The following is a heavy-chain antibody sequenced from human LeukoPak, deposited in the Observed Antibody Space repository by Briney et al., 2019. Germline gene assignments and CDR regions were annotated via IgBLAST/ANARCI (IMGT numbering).Heavy chain of an antibody. Sequence: ASVKVSCKASGGTFSSYAISWVRQATGQGLEWLGWMSPNNGDAGYAQKFQGRVTMTRDTSTNTAYMELSSLRSEDTAVYYCARGPKAFDIWGQGTMVTVSS. CDR2: MSPNNGDA. CDR1: GGTFSSYA. V-gene: IGHV1-8*02. J-gene: IGHJ3*02. CDR3: ARGPKAFDI.